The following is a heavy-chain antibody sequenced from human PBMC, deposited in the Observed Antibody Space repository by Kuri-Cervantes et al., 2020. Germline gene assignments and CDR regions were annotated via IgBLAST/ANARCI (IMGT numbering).Heavy chain of an antibody. D-gene: IGHD3-22*01. CDR1: GFTFSSYS. V-gene: IGHV3-48*01. CDR2: ISSTSSSI. J-gene: IGHJ4*02. Sequence: GESLKISCAASGFTFSSYSMHWVRQAPGKGLEWVSYISSTSSSILYADSVKGRFTTSRDNAKNSLYLQMNSLRAEDTAVYYCAKDQRRITMIVVVITYFDYWGQGTRVTVSS. CDR3: AKDQRRITMIVVVITYFDY.